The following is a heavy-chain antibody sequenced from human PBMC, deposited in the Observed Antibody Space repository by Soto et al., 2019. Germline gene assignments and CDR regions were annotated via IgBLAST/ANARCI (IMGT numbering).Heavy chain of an antibody. CDR3: ARRAVTPPYYYYGMDV. Sequence: PGESLKISCKGSGYSFTSYWISWVRQMPGKGLEWMGRIDPSDSYTNYSPSFQGHVTISADKSISTAYLQWSSLKASDTAMYYCARRAVTPPYYYYGMDVWGQGTTVTVSS. D-gene: IGHD4-17*01. CDR2: IDPSDSYT. J-gene: IGHJ6*02. V-gene: IGHV5-10-1*01. CDR1: GYSFTSYW.